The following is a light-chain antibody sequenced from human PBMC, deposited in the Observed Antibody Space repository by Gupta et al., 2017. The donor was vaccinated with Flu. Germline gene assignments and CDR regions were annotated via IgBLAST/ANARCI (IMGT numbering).Light chain of an antibody. CDR1: QSISSSS. CDR2: AAS. CDR3: QHYGSSIFT. Sequence: IVLTQSPGTLSLSPGERATLSCRASQSISSSSIAWYQQKLGQAPRLLIYAASSGATGIPDRFSGSGSGTDFTLTISRLEPEDFAVYYCQHYGSSIFTFGPGTKVDIK. J-gene: IGKJ3*01. V-gene: IGKV3-20*01.